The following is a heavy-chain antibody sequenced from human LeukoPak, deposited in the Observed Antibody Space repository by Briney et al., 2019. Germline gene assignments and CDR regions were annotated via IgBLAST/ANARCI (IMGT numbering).Heavy chain of an antibody. V-gene: IGHV3-30*04. CDR2: ISYDGSNK. CDR1: GFTFSSYA. Sequence: GGSLRLSCAASGFTFSSYAMHWVRQAPGKGLEWVAVISYDGSNKYYADSVKGRFTISRDNSKNTLYLQMNSLGAEDTAVYYCARGSDTKALDYWGQGTLVTVSS. CDR3: ARGSDTKALDY. D-gene: IGHD2-8*01. J-gene: IGHJ4*02.